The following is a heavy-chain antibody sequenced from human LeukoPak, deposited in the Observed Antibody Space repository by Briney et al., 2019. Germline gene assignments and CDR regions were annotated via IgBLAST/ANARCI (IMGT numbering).Heavy chain of an antibody. CDR1: GYSFTSYW. V-gene: IGHV5-51*01. D-gene: IGHD4-23*01. J-gene: IGHJ4*02. Sequence: GESLKISCKGSGYSFTSYWIGWVRQMPGKGLEWMGIIYPGDSDTRYSPSFQGQVTISADKSISTAYLQWSSLKASDTAMYYCARSPTPRITEVGMYYWGQGTLVTVSS. CDR3: ARSPTPRITEVGMYY. CDR2: IYPGDSDT.